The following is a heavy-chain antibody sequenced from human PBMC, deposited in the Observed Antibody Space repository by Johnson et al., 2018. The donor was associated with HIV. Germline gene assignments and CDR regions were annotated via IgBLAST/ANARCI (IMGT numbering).Heavy chain of an antibody. CDR3: AKERGAPRAFDI. Sequence: VQLVESGGGLVQPGGSLRLSCAASGFTVSSNYMSWVRQAPGKGLEWVSVMYSGGSTYYADSVKGRFTISRDNSKSTLYLQMNSLRPGDTAVYYCAKERGAPRAFDILGQGAMVTVSS. J-gene: IGHJ3*02. CDR1: GFTVSSNY. V-gene: IGHV3-66*02. D-gene: IGHD1-26*01. CDR2: MYSGGST.